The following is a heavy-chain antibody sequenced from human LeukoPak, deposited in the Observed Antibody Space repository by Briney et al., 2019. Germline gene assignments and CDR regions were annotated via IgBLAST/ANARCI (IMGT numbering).Heavy chain of an antibody. CDR3: ARDGGSSGPDAFDI. CDR2: ISSSGSTI. CDR1: GFTFSSYE. V-gene: IGHV3-48*03. Sequence: QPGGSLRLSCAASGFTFSSYEMNWVRQAPGKGLEWVSYISSSGSTIYYADSVKGRFTISRDNAKNSLYLQMNSLRAEDTAVYYCARDGGSSGPDAFDIWGQGTMVPVSS. D-gene: IGHD3-22*01. J-gene: IGHJ3*02.